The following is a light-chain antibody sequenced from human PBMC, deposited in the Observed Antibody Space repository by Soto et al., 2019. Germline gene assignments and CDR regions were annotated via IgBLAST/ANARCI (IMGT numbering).Light chain of an antibody. V-gene: IGKV3-20*01. CDR3: QQYGSSPYT. CDR1: QSVSNSY. CDR2: GAS. Sequence: ELVLTQSPGTLSLSPGERATLSCRASQSVSNSYLAWYQQKPGQAPRLLIYGASSRATGIPDRFSGSGSGTDFTLTIAGLEPEDFAVYYCQQYGSSPYTFGQGTELEIK. J-gene: IGKJ2*01.